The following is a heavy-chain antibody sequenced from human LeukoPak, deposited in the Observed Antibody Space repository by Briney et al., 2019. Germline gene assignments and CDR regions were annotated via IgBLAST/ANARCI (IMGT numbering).Heavy chain of an antibody. D-gene: IGHD6-19*01. Sequence: TGGSLRLSCAASGFTFSSYWVHWVRQAPGKGLVWVSRINSDGSSTSYADSVKGRFTISRDNAKNTLYLQMNSLRAEDTAVYFCARVTSSGFYDAFDIWGRGTMVTVSS. CDR1: GFTFSSYW. CDR3: ARVTSSGFYDAFDI. V-gene: IGHV3-74*01. CDR2: INSDGSST. J-gene: IGHJ3*02.